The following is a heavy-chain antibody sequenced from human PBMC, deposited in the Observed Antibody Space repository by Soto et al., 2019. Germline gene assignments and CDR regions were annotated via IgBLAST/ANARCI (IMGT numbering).Heavy chain of an antibody. CDR3: AKDRWFGVVGSYYYYYGMDV. CDR2: ISGSGGST. Sequence: PGGSLRLSCAASGFTFSSYAMSWVRQAPGKGLEWVSAISGSGGSTYYADSVKGRFTISRDNSKNTLYLQMNSLRAEDTAVYYCAKDRWFGVVGSYYYYYGMDVWGQGTTVTVSS. CDR1: GFTFSSYA. V-gene: IGHV3-23*01. J-gene: IGHJ6*02. D-gene: IGHD3-10*01.